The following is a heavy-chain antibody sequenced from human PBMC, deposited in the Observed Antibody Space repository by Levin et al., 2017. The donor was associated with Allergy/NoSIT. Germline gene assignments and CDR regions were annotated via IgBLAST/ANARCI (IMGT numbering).Heavy chain of an antibody. D-gene: IGHD1-7*01. CDR3: ARANRNWDYVENGPNFDY. CDR2: IWYNGDNK. Sequence: HTGGSLRLSCEASGFIFSDYGMHWVRQAPGKGLDWVAVIWYNGDNKFYAGSVKGRFTISRDNSQNTLYLQMNSLRAEDTAVYYCARANRNWDYVENGPNFDYWGQGTLVTVSS. CDR1: GFIFSDYG. V-gene: IGHV3-33*01. J-gene: IGHJ4*02.